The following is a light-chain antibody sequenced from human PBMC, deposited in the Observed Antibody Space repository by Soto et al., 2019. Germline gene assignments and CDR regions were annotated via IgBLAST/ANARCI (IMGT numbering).Light chain of an antibody. CDR1: QSVRDN. CDR3: QQYNNWPLT. CDR2: GAS. Sequence: EVVMTQSPATLSVSPGERVTLSCRASQSVRDNLAWYQQKPGQPPRLLIYGASTRATGLPARFSGSGSGTDFTLTISSLQSEDFAVYYCQQYNNWPLTFRPGTKVDL. V-gene: IGKV3-15*01. J-gene: IGKJ3*01.